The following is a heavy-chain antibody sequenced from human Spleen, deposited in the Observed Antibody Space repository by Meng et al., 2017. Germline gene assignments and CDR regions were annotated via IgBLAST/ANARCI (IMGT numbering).Heavy chain of an antibody. Sequence: SETLSLTCAVYGGSFSGYYWSWIRQPPGKGLEWIGEINHSGSTNYNPSLKSRVTISVDTSKNQFSLKLSSVTAADTAVYYCASNDSSGKPEDYWGQGTLVTVSS. J-gene: IGHJ4*02. V-gene: IGHV4-34*01. CDR3: ASNDSSGKPEDY. CDR1: GGSFSGYY. D-gene: IGHD3-22*01. CDR2: INHSGST.